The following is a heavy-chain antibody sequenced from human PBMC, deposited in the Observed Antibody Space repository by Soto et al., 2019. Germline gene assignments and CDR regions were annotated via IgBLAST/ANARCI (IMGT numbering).Heavy chain of an antibody. Sequence: QVQVVQSGAEVKEPGASVKVSCKASGYSSSNYYTHWVRQAPGQGLEWMGIVNPNGETTNYAQRFQGRVALTRDTSTNPDCIDLSRLTSDDTAIYFCASVTTILSIWGQVTVVTVSS. D-gene: IGHD2-21*02. V-gene: IGHV1-46*01. CDR3: ASVTTILSI. CDR1: GYSSSNYY. CDR2: VNPNGETT. J-gene: IGHJ4*02.